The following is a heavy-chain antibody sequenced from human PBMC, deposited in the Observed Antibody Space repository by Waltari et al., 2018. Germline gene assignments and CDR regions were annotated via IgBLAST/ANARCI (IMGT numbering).Heavy chain of an antibody. CDR3: ALALNAFDI. V-gene: IGHV3-23*01. D-gene: IGHD1-7*01. CDR2: ISGSGGST. Sequence: EVQLLESGGGLVQPGGSLRLSCAASGFTFSSYAMSWVRQAPGKGVGGVSAISGSGGSTYYADSVKGRFTISRDNSKNTLYLQMNSLRAEDTAVYYCALALNAFDIWGQGTMVTVSS. CDR1: GFTFSSYA. J-gene: IGHJ3*02.